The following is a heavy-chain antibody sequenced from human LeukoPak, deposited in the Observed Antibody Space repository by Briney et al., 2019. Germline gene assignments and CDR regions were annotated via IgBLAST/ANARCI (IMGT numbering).Heavy chain of an antibody. CDR2: IKQDGSYK. D-gene: IGHD4/OR15-4a*01. V-gene: IGHV3-7*01. J-gene: IGHJ4*02. Sequence: GESLRLSCAASGFTFSSYWMSWVRQAPGKGLEWVANIKQDGSYKYYVDSVKGRFTISRDNAKNSLYLQMSSLRAEDTAVYYCARLTTTAPPAFECWGQGTLVTVSS. CDR1: GFTFSSYW. CDR3: ARLTTTAPPAFEC.